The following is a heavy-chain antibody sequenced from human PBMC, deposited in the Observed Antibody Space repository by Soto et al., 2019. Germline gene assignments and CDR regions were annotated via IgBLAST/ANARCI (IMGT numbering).Heavy chain of an antibody. CDR1: GGSISSYY. J-gene: IGHJ5*02. CDR2: IYYSGST. CDR3: ARDYDSSGYYYNWFDP. D-gene: IGHD3-22*01. Sequence: SETLSLTCTVSGGSISSYYWSWIRQPPGKGLEWIGYIYYSGSTNYNPSLKSRVTISVDTSKNQFSLKLSSVTAADTAVYYCARDYDSSGYYYNWFDPWGQGTLVTVSS. V-gene: IGHV4-59*01.